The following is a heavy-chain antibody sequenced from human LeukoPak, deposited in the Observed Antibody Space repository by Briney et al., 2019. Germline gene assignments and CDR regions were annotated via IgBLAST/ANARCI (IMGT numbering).Heavy chain of an antibody. V-gene: IGHV4-34*01. CDR1: GGSFSGYY. CDR2: INHSGNT. Sequence: PSETLSLTCAVYGGSFSGYYWSWIRQPPGKGLEWIGGINHSGNTNYNPSLKSRVTISVDTSKNQFSLKLSSVTAADTAVYYCARHGYSGYDDFDYWGQGTLVTVSS. J-gene: IGHJ4*02. CDR3: ARHGYSGYDDFDY. D-gene: IGHD5-12*01.